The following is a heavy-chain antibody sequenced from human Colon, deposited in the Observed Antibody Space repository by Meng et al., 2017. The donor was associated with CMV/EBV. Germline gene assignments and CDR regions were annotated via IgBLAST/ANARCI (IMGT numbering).Heavy chain of an antibody. CDR3: ARGPQQLAGLFDY. CDR1: GYKFTYYA. D-gene: IGHD6-13*01. Sequence: SGYKFTYYAINWVRQAPGQGLEWMGWFNTNTGNPTYAQGFTGRFVFSLDTSVSTAYLQISDLKADDTAVYYCARGPQQLAGLFDYWGQGTLVTVSS. J-gene: IGHJ4*02. CDR2: FNTNTGNP. V-gene: IGHV7-4-1*02.